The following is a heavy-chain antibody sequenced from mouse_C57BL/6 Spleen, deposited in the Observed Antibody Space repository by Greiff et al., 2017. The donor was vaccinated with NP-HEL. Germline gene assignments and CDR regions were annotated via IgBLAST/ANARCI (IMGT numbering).Heavy chain of an antibody. J-gene: IGHJ2*01. CDR2: INPNNGGT. D-gene: IGHD2-14*01. V-gene: IGHV1-18*01. CDR1: GYTFTDYT. CDR3: ARRVRGYFDY. Sequence: EVQLQQSGPELVKPGASVKIPCKASGYTFTDYTMDWVKQSHGKSLEWIGDINPNNGGTIYNQKFKGKATLTVDKSSSTAYMELRSLTSEDTAVYYCARRVRGYFDYWGQGTTLTVSS.